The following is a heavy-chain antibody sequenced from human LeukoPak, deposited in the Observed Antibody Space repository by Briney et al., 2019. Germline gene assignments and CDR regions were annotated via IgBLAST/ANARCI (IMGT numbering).Heavy chain of an antibody. CDR3: ARRGYSNYYFDY. Sequence: SETLSLTCTVSGGSISSSSYYWGWIRQPPGKGLEWIGSIYYSGSTYYNPSLKSRVTISVDTSKNQFSLKLSSVTAADTAVYYCARRGYSNYYFDYWGQGTLVTVSS. J-gene: IGHJ4*02. CDR2: IYYSGST. D-gene: IGHD3-22*01. V-gene: IGHV4-39*01. CDR1: GGSISSSSYY.